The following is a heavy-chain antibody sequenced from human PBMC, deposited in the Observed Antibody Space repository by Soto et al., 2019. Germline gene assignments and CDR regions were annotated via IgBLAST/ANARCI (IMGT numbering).Heavy chain of an antibody. J-gene: IGHJ3*02. CDR1: GGTFSSYA. Sequence: QVQLVQSGAEVKKPGSSVKVSCKASGGTFSSYAISWVRQAPGQGLEWMGGIIPIFGTANYAQKFQGRVTITADESTSTAYMELSSLRSEDTAVYYCARSRVGLVGATNDAFDIWGQGTMVTVSS. CDR3: ARSRVGLVGATNDAFDI. CDR2: IIPIFGTA. D-gene: IGHD1-26*01. V-gene: IGHV1-69*01.